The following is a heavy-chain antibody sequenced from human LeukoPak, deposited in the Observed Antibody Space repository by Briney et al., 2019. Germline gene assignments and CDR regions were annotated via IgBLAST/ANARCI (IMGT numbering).Heavy chain of an antibody. D-gene: IGHD4-17*01. CDR2: ISYDGSNK. CDR1: GFTFSSYA. V-gene: IGHV3-30-3*01. Sequence: GGSLRLSCAASGFTFSSYAMHWVRQAPGKGLEWVAVISYDGSNKYYADSVKGRFTISRDNSKNTLYLQMNSLRAEDTAVYYCARDSAYGDYTGWFDPWGQGTLVTVSS. J-gene: IGHJ5*02. CDR3: ARDSAYGDYTGWFDP.